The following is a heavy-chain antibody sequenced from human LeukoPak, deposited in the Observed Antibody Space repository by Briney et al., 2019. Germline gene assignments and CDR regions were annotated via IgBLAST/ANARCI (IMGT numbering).Heavy chain of an antibody. D-gene: IGHD6-13*01. CDR2: IKEDGGRE. J-gene: IGHJ4*02. Sequence: GGSLRLSCAASGFTFNTYWMSWVRQAPGKGLEWVATIKEDGGREHYVDSVKGRFTISRDNAKNSLYLQMNSLRAEDTAVYHXXXXXXXSQLDIVLDEWGQGTLVTVSS. V-gene: IGHV3-7*01. CDR1: GFTFNTYW. CDR3: XXXXXXSQLDIVLDE.